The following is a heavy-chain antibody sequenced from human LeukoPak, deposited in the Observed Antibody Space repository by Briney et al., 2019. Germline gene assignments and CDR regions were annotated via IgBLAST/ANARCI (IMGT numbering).Heavy chain of an antibody. V-gene: IGHV1-2*06. D-gene: IGHD5-24*01. J-gene: IGHJ4*02. Sequence: ASVKVSCKASGYTFTGYYMHWVRQASGQGLEWMGRINPNSGGTNYAQKFQGRVTMTRDTSISTAYMELSRLRSDDTAVYYCARIGRWLQLREGGFVDYWGQGTLVTVSS. CDR3: ARIGRWLQLREGGFVDY. CDR1: GYTFTGYY. CDR2: INPNSGGT.